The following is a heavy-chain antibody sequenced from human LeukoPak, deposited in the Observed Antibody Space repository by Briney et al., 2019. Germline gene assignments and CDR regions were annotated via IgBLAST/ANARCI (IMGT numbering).Heavy chain of an antibody. CDR1: GFTFSSYS. Sequence: PGGSLRLSCAASGFTFSSYSMNWVRQAPGKGLEWVSYISSSSSTIYYADSVKGRFTISRDNTKNSLYLQMNSLRAEDTALYYCAKDAGFGELLKGMDVWGQGTTVTVSS. J-gene: IGHJ6*02. CDR3: AKDAGFGELLKGMDV. V-gene: IGHV3-48*04. D-gene: IGHD3-10*01. CDR2: ISSSSSTI.